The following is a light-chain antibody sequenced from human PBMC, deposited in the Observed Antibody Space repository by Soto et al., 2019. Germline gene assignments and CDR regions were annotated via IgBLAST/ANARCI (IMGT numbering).Light chain of an antibody. J-gene: IGLJ1*01. CDR1: SSDVGGYIY. CDR2: EVS. CDR3: SSYSRTSFYV. Sequence: QSALTQPASVSGSPGQSITISCTGTSSDVGGYIYVSWYQQHPGKAPKLMIYEVSNRPSGVSNRFSGSKSGNTASLNISGIAAEDEDDYYCSSYSRTSFYVFGTGNKLTVL. V-gene: IGLV2-14*01.